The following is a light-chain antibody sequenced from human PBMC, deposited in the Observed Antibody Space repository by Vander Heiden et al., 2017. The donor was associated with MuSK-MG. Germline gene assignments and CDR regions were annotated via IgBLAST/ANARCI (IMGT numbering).Light chain of an antibody. CDR2: KAS. V-gene: IGKV1-5*03. CDR3: QQYNSYPT. J-gene: IGKJ5*01. CDR1: QIVGTW. Sequence: DIQMTQSPSTLSASVGDRVTITCRASQIVGTWLAWYQHKPGKAPKLLISKASTLETGVPSRFSGSGSGTEFTLAISSLQPDDFATYYCQQYNSYPTFGQGTRLEIK.